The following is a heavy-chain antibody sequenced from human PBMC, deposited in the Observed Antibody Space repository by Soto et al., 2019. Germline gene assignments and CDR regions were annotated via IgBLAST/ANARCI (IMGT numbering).Heavy chain of an antibody. V-gene: IGHV1-8*01. CDR2: MNPNSGNT. J-gene: IGHJ4*02. CDR3: ARDRNGYDEIVDY. CDR1: GYTFTSYD. Sequence: ASVKVSCKASGYTFTSYDINWVRQATGQGLEWMGWMNPNSGNTGYAQKFQGRVTMTRNTSISTAYMELSSLRSEDTAIYYCARDRNGYDEIVDYWGQGTLVTVSS. D-gene: IGHD5-12*01.